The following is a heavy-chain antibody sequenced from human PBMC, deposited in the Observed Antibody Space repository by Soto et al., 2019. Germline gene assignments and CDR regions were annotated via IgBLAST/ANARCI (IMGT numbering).Heavy chain of an antibody. CDR2: IYYSGST. D-gene: IGHD2-15*01. CDR3: ARREGGGYCSGGSCYGYYFDY. J-gene: IGHJ4*02. Sequence: SETLSLTCTVSGGSLSSGDYYWSWIRQPPGKGLEWIGCIYYSGSTYYNPSLKSRVTISVDTSKNQFSLKLSSVTAADTAVYYCARREGGGYCSGGSCYGYYFDYWGQGTLVTVSS. V-gene: IGHV4-30-4*01. CDR1: GGSLSSGDYY.